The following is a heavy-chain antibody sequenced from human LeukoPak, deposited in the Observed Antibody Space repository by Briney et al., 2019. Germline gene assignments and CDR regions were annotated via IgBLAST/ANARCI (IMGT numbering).Heavy chain of an antibody. Sequence: GGSLRLSCAASRFTFSRYCMHWVRQAPGKGLVWVSRINSDGISTSYADSVKGRFTISRDNAKNTLYLQMNSLRAEDTAVYYCARDGNYYDSSGPADYWGQGTLVTVSS. J-gene: IGHJ4*02. CDR1: RFTFSRYC. D-gene: IGHD3-22*01. CDR2: INSDGIST. CDR3: ARDGNYYDSSGPADY. V-gene: IGHV3-74*01.